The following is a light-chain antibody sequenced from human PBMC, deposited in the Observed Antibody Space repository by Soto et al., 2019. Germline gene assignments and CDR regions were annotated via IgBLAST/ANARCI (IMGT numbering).Light chain of an antibody. V-gene: IGKV1-39*01. CDR2: AAS. J-gene: IGKJ3*01. CDR3: QQSYSTLRGT. Sequence: DIQMTQSPSSLSASVGDRVTITCRASQSISSYLNWYQQKPGKAPKLLIYAASSLQSGVLSRFSGSGSGTDFTLTISSLQPEDFATYYCQQSYSTLRGTFGPGTKVDIK. CDR1: QSISSY.